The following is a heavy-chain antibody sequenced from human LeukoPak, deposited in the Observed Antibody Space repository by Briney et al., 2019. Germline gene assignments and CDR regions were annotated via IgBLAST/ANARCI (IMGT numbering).Heavy chain of an antibody. Sequence: SETLSLTCTVSGGSITSSSYYWGWLRHPPGKGLEWIGSIYYSGSTYYNPSLKSRVTISVDTSKNQFSLKLSSVTAADTAVYYCARYNGNATFDYWGQGTLVSVSS. V-gene: IGHV4-39*01. CDR1: GGSITSSSYY. D-gene: IGHD4-23*01. J-gene: IGHJ4*02. CDR3: ARYNGNATFDY. CDR2: IYYSGST.